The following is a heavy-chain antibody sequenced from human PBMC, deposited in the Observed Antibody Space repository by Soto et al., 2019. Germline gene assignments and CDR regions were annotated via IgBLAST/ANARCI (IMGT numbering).Heavy chain of an antibody. CDR1: GYSFTSYW. J-gene: IGHJ6*02. Sequence: GESLKISCQGSGYSFTSYWIGWVRQMPGKGLEWMGIIYPGESDTRYSPSFQGQVTISADKSISTAYLQWSSLKTSDNAMYYCARTSAAGKYYYGMDVWGQGTTVTVSS. D-gene: IGHD6-13*01. CDR2: IYPGESDT. CDR3: ARTSAAGKYYYGMDV. V-gene: IGHV5-51*01.